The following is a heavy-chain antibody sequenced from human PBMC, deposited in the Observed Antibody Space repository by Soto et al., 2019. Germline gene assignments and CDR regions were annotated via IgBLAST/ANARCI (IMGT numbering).Heavy chain of an antibody. CDR1: GGSFSGYY. J-gene: IGHJ6*03. CDR3: ARKMPRIFGVVIMGYYCYFQDV. Sequence: PSETLSLTCAVYGGSFSGYYWSWIRQPPGKGLEWIGEINHSGSTNYNPSLKSRVTISVDTSKNQFSLKLSSVTAADTAVYYCARKMPRIFGVVIMGYYCYFQDVCSRGSTVIVSS. D-gene: IGHD3-3*01. V-gene: IGHV4-34*01. CDR2: INHSGST.